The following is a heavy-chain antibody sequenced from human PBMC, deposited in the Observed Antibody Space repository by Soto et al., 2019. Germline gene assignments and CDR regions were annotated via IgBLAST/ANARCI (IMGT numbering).Heavy chain of an antibody. J-gene: IGHJ5*02. V-gene: IGHV1-8*01. D-gene: IGHD2-15*01. CDR3: ARGEEGYCSGGSCYSGWFGP. Sequence: ASVKVSCKASGYTFTSYDINWVRQATGQRLEWMGWMNPNSGNTGYAQKFQGRVTMTRNTSISTAYMELSSLRSEDTAVYYCARGEEGYCSGGSCYSGWFGPWGQGTLVTVS. CDR1: GYTFTSYD. CDR2: MNPNSGNT.